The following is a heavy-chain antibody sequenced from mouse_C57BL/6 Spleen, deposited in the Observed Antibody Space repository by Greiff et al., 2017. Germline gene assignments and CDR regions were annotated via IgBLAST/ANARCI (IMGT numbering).Heavy chain of an antibody. V-gene: IGHV5-6*01. CDR3: ARRYYYGYEGYFDV. CDR2: ISSGGSYT. J-gene: IGHJ1*03. CDR1: GFTFSSYG. D-gene: IGHD1-1*01. Sequence: EVHLVESGGDLVKPGGSLKLSCAASGFTFSSYGMSWVRQTPDKRLEWVATISSGGSYTYYPDSVKGRFTISRDNAKNTLYLQMSSLQSEDTAMYYCARRYYYGYEGYFDVWGTGTTVTVSS.